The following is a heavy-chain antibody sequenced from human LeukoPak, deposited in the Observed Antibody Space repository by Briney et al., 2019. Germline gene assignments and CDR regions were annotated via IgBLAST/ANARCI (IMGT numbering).Heavy chain of an antibody. D-gene: IGHD2-15*01. Sequence: GGSLRLSCAASGFTFNIYWMSWVRQAPGKGLEWVSTISGSGGSTYYADSVKGRFTISRDNSKNTLYLQMNSLRVEDTALYYCVKYTLLPARWFDPWGQGTLVTVSS. CDR3: VKYTLLPARWFDP. V-gene: IGHV3-23*01. CDR2: ISGSGGST. CDR1: GFTFNIYW. J-gene: IGHJ5*02.